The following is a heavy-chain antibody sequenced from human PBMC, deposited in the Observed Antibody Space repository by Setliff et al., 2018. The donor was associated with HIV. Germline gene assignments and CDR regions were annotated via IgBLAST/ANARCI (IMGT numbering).Heavy chain of an antibody. V-gene: IGHV4-59*01. D-gene: IGHD4-17*01. J-gene: IGHJ4*02. Sequence: PSETLSLTCTVSGGSIGGFYWNWIRQSPGKGLEWIGYIYYTGSTNYNPSLRSRVTISIDTSKNQFSLNLRSVTAADTAVYYCARDPPGYGDSKDYWGQGKLVTVSS. CDR1: GGSIGGFY. CDR3: ARDPPGYGDSKDY. CDR2: IYYTGST.